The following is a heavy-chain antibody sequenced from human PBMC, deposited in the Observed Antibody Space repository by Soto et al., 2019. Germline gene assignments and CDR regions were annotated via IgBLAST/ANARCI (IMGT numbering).Heavy chain of an antibody. CDR1: GGIFRSNA. J-gene: IGHJ4*02. D-gene: IGHD5-18*01. CDR3: ARDAADTPMVY. CDR2: IIPQFPTP. Sequence: QVQLVQSGAEVRKPGSSVKVSCKSSGGIFRSNAISWVRQAPGQGLEWMGAIIPQFPTPYYAQKFQGRVTITADESTSTAYMALNSLTSDDTAVYFCARDAADTPMVYWCQGTPLTVSS. V-gene: IGHV1-69*01.